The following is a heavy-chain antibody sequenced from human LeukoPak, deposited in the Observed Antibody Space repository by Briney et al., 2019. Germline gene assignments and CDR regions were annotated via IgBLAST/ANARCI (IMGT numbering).Heavy chain of an antibody. V-gene: IGHV1-8*01. CDR3: ARGGWGIVVVITTIVYNNWFDP. CDR1: GYTFTSYD. CDR2: MNPNSGNT. D-gene: IGHD3-22*01. Sequence: GASVKVSYKASGYTFTSYDINWVRQATGQGLEWMGWMNPNSGNTGYAQKLQGRVTLTRNTSISTAYMGLSSLRSEDTAVYYCARGGWGIVVVITTIVYNNWFDPWGQGTLVTVSS. J-gene: IGHJ5*02.